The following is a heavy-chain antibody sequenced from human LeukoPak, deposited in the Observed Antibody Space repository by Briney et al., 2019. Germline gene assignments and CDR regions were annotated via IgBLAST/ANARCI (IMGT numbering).Heavy chain of an antibody. CDR3: ARSIAEVIDP. CDR1: GYTFTNFA. CDR2: INAGNGNT. J-gene: IGHJ5*02. Sequence: ASVKVSCKASGYTFTNFAMHWVRQAPGQRLEWMGWINAGNGNTKYSQKFQGRVTITRDTSASTVYMELSSLRSEGTAVYYCARSIAEVIDPWGQGTLVTVSS. V-gene: IGHV1-3*01. D-gene: IGHD6-6*01.